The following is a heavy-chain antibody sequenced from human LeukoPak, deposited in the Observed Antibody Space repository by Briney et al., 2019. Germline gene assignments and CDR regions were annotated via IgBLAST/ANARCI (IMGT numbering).Heavy chain of an antibody. D-gene: IGHD5-18*01. Sequence: GGSLRLSCAASGFTFSSYEMNWVRQAPGKGLEWVSYISSSGSTIYYADSVKGRFTISRDNSKNTVYLKMNSLRAEDSAVYYCARPQGGRQLWLHFDYWGQGTQVTVSS. J-gene: IGHJ4*02. V-gene: IGHV3-48*03. CDR2: ISSSGSTI. CDR1: GFTFSSYE. CDR3: ARPQGGRQLWLHFDY.